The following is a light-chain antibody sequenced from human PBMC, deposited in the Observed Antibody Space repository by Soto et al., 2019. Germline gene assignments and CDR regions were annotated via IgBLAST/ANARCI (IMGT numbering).Light chain of an antibody. J-gene: IGLJ3*02. Sequence: QSVLTQPRSVSGSPGQSVTISCTGTSSDVGAYNYVSWYQQHPGKAPKLIIYDVSKRPSGVPDRFSGSKSGNTASLTIPGLQADDVADYYCCSYAGSYTLWVFGGGTKLTVL. CDR2: DVS. CDR1: SSDVGAYNY. V-gene: IGLV2-11*01. CDR3: CSYAGSYTLWV.